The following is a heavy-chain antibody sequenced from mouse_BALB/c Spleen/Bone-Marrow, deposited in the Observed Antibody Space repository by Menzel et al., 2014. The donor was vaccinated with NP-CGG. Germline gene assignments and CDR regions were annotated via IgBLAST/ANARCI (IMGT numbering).Heavy chain of an antibody. Sequence: EVKLVESGPELVKPGASVKISCKASGYSFTGYYMHWVKQSHVKSLEWIGRINPYNGATSYNQNFKDKASLTVDKSSSTAYMELHSLTSEDSAVYYCAREIYYGGYFDYWGQGTTLTVSS. V-gene: IGHV1-31*01. CDR1: GYSFTGYY. CDR2: INPYNGAT. J-gene: IGHJ2*01. D-gene: IGHD1-1*01. CDR3: AREIYYGGYFDY.